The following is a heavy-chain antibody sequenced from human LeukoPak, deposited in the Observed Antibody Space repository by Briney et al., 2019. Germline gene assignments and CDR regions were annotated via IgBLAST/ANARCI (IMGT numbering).Heavy chain of an antibody. CDR1: GYTFTGYY. D-gene: IGHD6-13*01. V-gene: IGHV1-2*02. J-gene: IGHJ5*02. CDR3: AKRIVAAGKGSWFDP. CDR2: INPNSGGT. Sequence: ASVKVSCKASGYTFTGYYMHWVRQAPGQGLEWMGWINPNSGGTNYAQKFQGRVTMTRNTSISTAFMELSSLRSEDTAVYYCAKRIVAAGKGSWFDPWGQGTLVTVSS.